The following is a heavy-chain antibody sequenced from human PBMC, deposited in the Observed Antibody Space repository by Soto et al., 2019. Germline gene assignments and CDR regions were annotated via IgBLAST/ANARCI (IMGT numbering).Heavy chain of an antibody. V-gene: IGHV3-23*01. J-gene: IGHJ4*02. CDR3: PKDGGNTDVCGLLTMILDY. D-gene: IGHD3-22*01. CDR1: GFTLSNYA. Sequence: EVQLLESGGGLVQPGGSLRLSCAASGFTLSNYAMTWVRQAPGKGLEWVSTLSGTGGRTDYAGSVKGRFTISRDRTKKKLYLQRNSLRAEDPAVYGWPKDGGNTDVCGLLTMILDYWGQASRFTVSS. CDR2: LSGTGGRT.